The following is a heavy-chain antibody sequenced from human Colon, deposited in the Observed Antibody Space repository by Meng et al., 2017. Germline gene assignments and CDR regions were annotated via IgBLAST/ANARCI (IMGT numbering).Heavy chain of an antibody. CDR1: GFIFNNYR. V-gene: IGHV3-21*01. Sequence: EVQLVESGGGLVEPGGSLRLSCAASGFIFNNYRMNWVGQAPGKGLEWVSVIDYGGISTYYADSVKGRFTISRDNAKNSVSLQMNNLRAEDTAVYYCVREEYDPRDFWGQGTLVTVSS. J-gene: IGHJ4*02. CDR3: VREEYDPRDF. D-gene: IGHD3-16*01. CDR2: IDYGGIST.